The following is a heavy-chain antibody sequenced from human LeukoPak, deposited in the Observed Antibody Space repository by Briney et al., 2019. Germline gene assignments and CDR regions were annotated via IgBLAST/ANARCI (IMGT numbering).Heavy chain of an antibody. V-gene: IGHV3-33*01. CDR1: GFTFSSYG. CDR3: ARDSGYVSDDAFDI. CDR2: IWYDGSNK. J-gene: IGHJ3*02. Sequence: RPGGSLRLSCAASGFTFSSYGMHWVRQAPGKGLEWVAVIWYDGSNKYYADSMKGRFTISRDNSKNTLYLQMNSLRAEDTAVYYCARDSGYVSDDAFDIWGQGTMVTVSS. D-gene: IGHD5-12*01.